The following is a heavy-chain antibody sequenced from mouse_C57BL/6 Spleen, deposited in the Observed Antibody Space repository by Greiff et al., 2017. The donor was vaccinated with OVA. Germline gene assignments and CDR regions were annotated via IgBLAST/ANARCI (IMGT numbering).Heavy chain of an antibody. V-gene: IGHV1-55*01. CDR3: ASEGITTVVGAMDY. D-gene: IGHD1-1*01. CDR2: IYPGSGST. Sequence: QVQLQQPGAELVKPGASVKMSCKASGYTFTSYWITWVKQRPGQGLEWIGDIYPGSGSTNYNEKFKSKATLTVDTSSSTAYMQLSSLTSEDSAVYDCASEGITTVVGAMDYWGQGTSVTVSS. CDR1: GYTFTSYW. J-gene: IGHJ4*01.